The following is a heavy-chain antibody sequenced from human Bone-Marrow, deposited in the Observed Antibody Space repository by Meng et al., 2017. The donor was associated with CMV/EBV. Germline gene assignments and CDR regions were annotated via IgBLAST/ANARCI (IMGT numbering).Heavy chain of an antibody. CDR2: INPNSGDT. CDR3: ARESPNYDFWSGYYRYFDS. Sequence: ASVKVSCKASGYAFADYSLHWVRQAPGQGLEWMGWINPNSGDTNCSQKFQGRLIMTRDTSIRTSYMQLTRLRSDDTGVYYCARESPNYDFWSGYYRYFDSWGQGTLVTVSS. CDR1: GYAFADYS. J-gene: IGHJ4*02. D-gene: IGHD3-3*01. V-gene: IGHV1-2*02.